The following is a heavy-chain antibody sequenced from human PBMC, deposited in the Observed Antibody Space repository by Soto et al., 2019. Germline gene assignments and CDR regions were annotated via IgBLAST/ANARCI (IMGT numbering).Heavy chain of an antibody. Sequence: QAQLVESGGGAVQPGRSLRLSCVASGFTFRNHGMHWVRQAPGKGLEWVAVISYNGKNKHYADSLKGRFTISRDNSKNTVFLQMNSLTPEDTAVYYCAKDRNYIAIVEMATTGMDVWGQGTTVTVSS. J-gene: IGHJ6*02. CDR3: AKDRNYIAIVEMATTGMDV. CDR1: GFTFRNHG. CDR2: ISYNGKNK. V-gene: IGHV3-30*18. D-gene: IGHD1-1*01.